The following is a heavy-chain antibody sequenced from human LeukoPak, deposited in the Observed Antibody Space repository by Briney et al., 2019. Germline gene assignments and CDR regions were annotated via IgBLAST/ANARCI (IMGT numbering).Heavy chain of an antibody. J-gene: IGHJ5*02. CDR1: GGSFSGYY. CDR2: INHSGST. CDR3: ARMRSHIWFDP. V-gene: IGHV4-34*01. Sequence: SETLSLTCAVYGGSFSGYYWSLIRQPPGKGLEWIGEINHSGSTNYNPSLKSRVTISVDTSKNQFSLKLSSVTAADTAVYYCARMRSHIWFDPWGQGTLVTVSS.